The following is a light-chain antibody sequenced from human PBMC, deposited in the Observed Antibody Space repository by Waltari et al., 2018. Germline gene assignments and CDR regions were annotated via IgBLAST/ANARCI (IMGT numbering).Light chain of an antibody. J-gene: IGLJ2*01. CDR2: RDN. Sequence: QSVLTQPPSASGTPGQRVPISCSGSSSNIEINYVYWFQQIPGTAPKVLIYRDNQRPSGVPDRVSGSKSGPSASLAISGLRSEDEADYYCAAWDDSLSGVVFGGGTKLTVL. V-gene: IGLV1-47*01. CDR1: SSNIEINY. CDR3: AAWDDSLSGVV.